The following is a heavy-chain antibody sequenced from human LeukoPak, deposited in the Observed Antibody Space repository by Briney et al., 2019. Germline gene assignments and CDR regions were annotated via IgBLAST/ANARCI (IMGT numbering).Heavy chain of an antibody. CDR2: IYHSGST. CDR3: ARGGYYGSGSYDYFDY. J-gene: IGHJ4*02. D-gene: IGHD3-10*01. Sequence: PETLSLTCAVSGGSISSSNWWSWVRQPPGKGLEWIGEIYHSGSTNYNPSLKSRVTISVDKSKNQFSLKLSSVTAADTAVYYCARGGYYGSGSYDYFDYWGQGTLVTVSS. V-gene: IGHV4-4*03. CDR1: GGSISSSNW.